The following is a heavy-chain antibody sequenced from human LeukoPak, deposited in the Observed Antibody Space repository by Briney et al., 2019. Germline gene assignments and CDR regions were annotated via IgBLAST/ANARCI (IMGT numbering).Heavy chain of an antibody. CDR1: GFTVSSNY. CDR3: AGDRRYCSGDSCYSGVDY. Sequence: PGGSLRLSCAVSGFTVSSNYMTWVRQAPGKGLEWVSVIYSGGDKYYADSVKGRSTISRDNSKNTLYLQMNSLRAEDTAVYYCAGDRRYCSGDSCYSGVDYWGQGTLVTVSS. D-gene: IGHD2-15*01. J-gene: IGHJ4*02. V-gene: IGHV3-53*01. CDR2: IYSGGDK.